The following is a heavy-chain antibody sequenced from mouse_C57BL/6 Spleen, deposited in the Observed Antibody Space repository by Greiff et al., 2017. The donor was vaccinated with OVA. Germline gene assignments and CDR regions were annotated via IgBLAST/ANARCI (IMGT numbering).Heavy chain of an antibody. CDR2: IYPGSGST. D-gene: IGHD3-1*01. V-gene: IGHV1-55*01. J-gene: IGHJ4*01. CDR3: AREEDARSAMDY. CDR1: GYTFTSYW. Sequence: QVQLQQPGAELVKPGASVKMSCKASGYTFTSYWITWVKQRPGQGLEWIGDIYPGSGSTNYNEKFKSKATLTVDTSSSTAYMQLSSLTSEDSAVYYCAREEDARSAMDYWGQGTSVTVSS.